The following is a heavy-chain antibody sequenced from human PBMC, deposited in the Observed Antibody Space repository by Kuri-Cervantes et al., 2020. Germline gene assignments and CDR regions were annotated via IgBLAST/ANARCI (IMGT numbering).Heavy chain of an antibody. CDR3: AKHNSHFYDSSGYYSYFQH. Sequence: GGSLRLSCAASGFTFSDYYMNWVRQAPGKGLEWVSSISSSSTIYYADSVKGRFTISRDNSKNTLFLQMNSLRAEDTAVYYCAKHNSHFYDSSGYYSYFQHRGQGTLVTVSS. J-gene: IGHJ1*01. CDR1: GFTFSDYY. V-gene: IGHV3-69-1*01. CDR2: ISSSSTI. D-gene: IGHD3-22*01.